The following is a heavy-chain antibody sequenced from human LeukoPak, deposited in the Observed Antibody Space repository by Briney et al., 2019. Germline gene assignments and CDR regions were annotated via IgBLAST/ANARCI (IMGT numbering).Heavy chain of an antibody. CDR1: GDTFTSYD. CDR2: MNPNSGNT. V-gene: IGHV1-8*01. D-gene: IGHD2-21*02. CDR3: ARGLTYCGGDCYPFDP. J-gene: IGHJ5*02. Sequence: ASVKFSCRASGDTFTSYDINRELQDTGQGLEWMGWMNPNSGNTGYAQKFQGRVTMTRNTSISTAYMELSSLRSEDTAVYYCARGLTYCGGDCYPFDPWGQGTLVTVSS.